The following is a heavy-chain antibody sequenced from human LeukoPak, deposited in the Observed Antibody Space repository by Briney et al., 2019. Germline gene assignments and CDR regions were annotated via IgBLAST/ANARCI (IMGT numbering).Heavy chain of an antibody. V-gene: IGHV3-48*01. CDR1: GFTFSSYS. J-gene: IGHJ4*02. Sequence: GGSLRLSCAASGFTFSSYSMNWVRQAPGKGLEWVSYISSSSSTIYYADSVKGRFTISRDNAKNSLYLQMNSLRAEDTAVYYCAKAGPMIVQHYFDYWGQGTLVTVSS. D-gene: IGHD3-22*01. CDR2: ISSSSSTI. CDR3: AKAGPMIVQHYFDY.